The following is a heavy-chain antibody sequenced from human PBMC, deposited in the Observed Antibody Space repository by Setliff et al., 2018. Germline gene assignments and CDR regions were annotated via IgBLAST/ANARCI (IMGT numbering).Heavy chain of an antibody. V-gene: IGHV3-7*01. CDR1: GFTFSNCW. Sequence: GGSLRLSCAASGFTFSNCWVSWVRQAPGKGLEWVASIKPDGSEKYYVDSVKGRFTISRDNAKNSLSLQMNNLRSEDTAVFYCVPGRGSWGQGALVTVSS. J-gene: IGHJ5*02. CDR2: IKPDGSEK. D-gene: IGHD6-25*01. CDR3: VPGRGS.